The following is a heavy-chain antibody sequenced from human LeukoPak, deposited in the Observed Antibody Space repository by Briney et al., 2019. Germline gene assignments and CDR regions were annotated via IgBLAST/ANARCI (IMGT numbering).Heavy chain of an antibody. Sequence: PGGSLRLSCAASGFTFSSYAMHWVRQAPGKGLEWVAVISYDGSNKYYADSVKGRFTISRDNSKNTLYLQMNSLRAEDTAVYYCARVLRRFYCSSTSCYTPFWLFLLFTVDYWGQGTLVTVSS. D-gene: IGHD2-2*02. CDR1: GFTFSSYA. V-gene: IGHV3-30*04. CDR2: ISYDGSNK. J-gene: IGHJ4*02. CDR3: ARVLRRFYCSSTSCYTPFWLFLLFTVDY.